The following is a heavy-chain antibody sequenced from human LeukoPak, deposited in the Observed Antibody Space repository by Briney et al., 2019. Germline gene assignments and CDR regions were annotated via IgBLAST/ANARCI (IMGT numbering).Heavy chain of an antibody. J-gene: IGHJ4*02. D-gene: IGHD6-19*01. Sequence: GGSLRPSCAASGFTFSSYEMNWVRQAPGKGLKWVSYISSSGSTIYYADSVKGRFTISRDNAKNSLYLQMNSLRAEDTAVYYCARNWLVPLDYWGQGTLVTVSS. CDR3: ARNWLVPLDY. CDR1: GFTFSSYE. V-gene: IGHV3-48*03. CDR2: ISSSGSTI.